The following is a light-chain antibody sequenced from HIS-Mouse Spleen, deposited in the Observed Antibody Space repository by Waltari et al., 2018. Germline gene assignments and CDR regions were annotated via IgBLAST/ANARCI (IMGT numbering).Light chain of an antibody. Sequence: DIQMTQSPSSLSASVGDRFTITCRASQGISNYLAWYQQKPGKVPKLLIYAASTLQSRVPSRFSGSGSGTDFTLTISSLQPEDVATYYCQKYNSAPRLTFGGGTKVEIK. V-gene: IGKV1-27*01. CDR1: QGISNY. CDR3: QKYNSAPRLT. J-gene: IGKJ4*01. CDR2: AAS.